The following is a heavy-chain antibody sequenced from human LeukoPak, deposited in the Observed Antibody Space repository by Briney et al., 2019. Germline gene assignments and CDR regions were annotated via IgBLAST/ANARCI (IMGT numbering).Heavy chain of an antibody. D-gene: IGHD3-22*01. J-gene: IGHJ4*02. CDR1: GFTFDDYA. V-gene: IGHV3-9*01. CDR2: ISWNSGSI. Sequence: PGRSLRLSCAASGFTFDDYAMHWVRQAPGKGLEWVSGISWNSGSIGYADSVKGRFTISRDNAKNSLYLQMNSLRAEDTALYYCARDRKTYYYDSSGYPHDYWGQGTLGTVSS. CDR3: ARDRKTYYYDSSGYPHDY.